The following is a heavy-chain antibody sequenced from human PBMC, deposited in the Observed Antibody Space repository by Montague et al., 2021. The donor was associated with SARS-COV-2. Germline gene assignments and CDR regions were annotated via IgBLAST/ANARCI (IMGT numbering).Heavy chain of an antibody. CDR3: VRVPAPGGSGTFDDY. D-gene: IGHD1-26*01. V-gene: IGHV4-59*02. CDR1: GDSVSHDF. J-gene: IGHJ4*02. CDR2: VYYSRSS. Sequence: SETLSLTCTVSGDSVSHDFWTWIRQPPGKGLEWIGYVYYSRSSSYNPSXXSRVSIAVDTSKNQFSLRLSTVTAADTAMYYCVRVPAPGGSGTFDDYWGQGTLVAVSS.